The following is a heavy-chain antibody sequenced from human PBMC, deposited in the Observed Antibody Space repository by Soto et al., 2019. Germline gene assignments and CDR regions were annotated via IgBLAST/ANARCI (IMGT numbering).Heavy chain of an antibody. CDR1: GGSFSGYY. V-gene: IGHV4-34*01. Sequence: QVQLQQWGAGLLKPSETLALTCAVYGGSFSGYYWSWIRQPPGKGLEWIGEINHSGSTNYNPSLTTRVTISVDTSKNPFSLKLSSVTAADTAVYYCARRDDYLDVWGKGTTVTVSS. CDR2: INHSGST. D-gene: IGHD3-16*01. J-gene: IGHJ6*03. CDR3: ARRDDYLDV.